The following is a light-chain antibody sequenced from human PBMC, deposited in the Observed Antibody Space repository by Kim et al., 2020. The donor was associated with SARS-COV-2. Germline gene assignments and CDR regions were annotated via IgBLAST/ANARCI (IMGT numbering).Light chain of an antibody. Sequence: EIVLTQSPATLSLSPGETVTLSCRASQSVNNYLAWFQQKSGQAPRLLIYDASHRATGIPARFSGGGSGTDFTLTITSLEPGDLGVYYCQQRSDWPGTFGQGTKLEI. CDR2: DAS. CDR1: QSVNNY. CDR3: QQRSDWPGT. J-gene: IGKJ2*01. V-gene: IGKV3-11*01.